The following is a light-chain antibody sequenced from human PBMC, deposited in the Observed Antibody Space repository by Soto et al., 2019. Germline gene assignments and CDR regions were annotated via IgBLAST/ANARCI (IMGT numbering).Light chain of an antibody. Sequence: QSELTQPPSASGTPGQRVTISCSGSSSNIGSSTVSWYHQLPGSAPKLLIFSNNQRPSGVPDRFSGSKSGTSASLAISGLQSEDEADYYCAVWDDSLNGWVFGGGTKLTVL. CDR1: SSNIGSST. CDR2: SNN. J-gene: IGLJ3*02. CDR3: AVWDDSLNGWV. V-gene: IGLV1-44*01.